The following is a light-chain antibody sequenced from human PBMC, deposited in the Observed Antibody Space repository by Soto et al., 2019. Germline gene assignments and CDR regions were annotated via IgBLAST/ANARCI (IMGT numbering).Light chain of an antibody. CDR3: QQSYTTLIT. Sequence: IQMSPCPSSLPESVGDTVIVTCRASQDIRDDLTWYQQKGGKAPKLLIYAASRLQGGVPSRFSGSGSGTDFTLTISSLQPEDFATYYYQQSYTTLITSGQGTRLAI. V-gene: IGKV1-39*01. CDR1: QDIRDD. J-gene: IGKJ5*01. CDR2: AAS.